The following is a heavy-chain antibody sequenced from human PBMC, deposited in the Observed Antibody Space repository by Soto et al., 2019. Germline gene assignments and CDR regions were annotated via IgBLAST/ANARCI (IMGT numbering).Heavy chain of an antibody. CDR3: ARDWGVEMATTTAVD. V-gene: IGHV1-69*12. Sequence: QVQLVQSGAEVKKPGSSVKVSCKASGGTFSSYAISWVRQAPGQGLEWMGGIIPIFGTANYAQKFQGRVTIXXDXSXXTAYMELSSLRSEDTAVYYCARDWGVEMATTTAVDWGQGTLVTVSS. CDR2: IIPIFGTA. CDR1: GGTFSSYA. D-gene: IGHD5-12*01. J-gene: IGHJ4*02.